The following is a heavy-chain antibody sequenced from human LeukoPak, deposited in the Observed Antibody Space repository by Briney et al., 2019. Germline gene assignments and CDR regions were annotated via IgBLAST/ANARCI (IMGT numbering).Heavy chain of an antibody. J-gene: IGHJ6*03. D-gene: IGHD3-10*01. CDR2: IYYSGST. CDR1: GGSISSSSYY. V-gene: IGHV4-39*01. Sequence: SETLSLTCTVSGGSISSSSYYWGWIRQPPGKGLEWIGSIYYSGSTYYNPSLKSRVTISVDTSKNQFSLKLSSVTAADTAVYYYARHFGSLSMVRGEYYMDVWGKGTTVTVSS. CDR3: ARHFGSLSMVRGEYYMDV.